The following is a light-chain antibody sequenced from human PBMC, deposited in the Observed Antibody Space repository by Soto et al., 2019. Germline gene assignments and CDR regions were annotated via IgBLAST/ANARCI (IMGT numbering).Light chain of an antibody. CDR3: QQRSTWPPALS. Sequence: EIVLTQSPATLSLSPGERATLSCRASQSVRTFLAWYQQKPGQAPRLLIYDTSKRATGIPDRFRGSGSGSDFHLTLSSLEPEDFAVDYCQQRSTWPPALSFGGGTKVEI. J-gene: IGKJ4*01. CDR1: QSVRTF. V-gene: IGKV3-11*01. CDR2: DTS.